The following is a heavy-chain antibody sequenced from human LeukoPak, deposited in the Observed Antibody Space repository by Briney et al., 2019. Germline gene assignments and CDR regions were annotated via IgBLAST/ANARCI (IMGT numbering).Heavy chain of an antibody. V-gene: IGHV1-18*01. CDR2: ISAYNGNT. CDR1: GYTFTSYG. Sequence: ASVKVSCKASGYTFTSYGISWVRQAPGQGLEWMGWISAYNGNTNYAQKLQGRVTMTTDTSTSTAYMELRSLRSDDTAVYYCARDTVVVPAIAPFDYWGQGTLVTVSS. J-gene: IGHJ4*02. CDR3: ARDTVVVPAIAPFDY. D-gene: IGHD2-2*01.